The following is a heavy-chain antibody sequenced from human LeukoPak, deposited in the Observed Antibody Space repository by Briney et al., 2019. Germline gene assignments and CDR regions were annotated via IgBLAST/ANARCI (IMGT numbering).Heavy chain of an antibody. CDR1: GYTFTGYY. J-gene: IGHJ4*02. Sequence: ASVKVSCKASGYTFTGYYMHWVRQAPGQGLEWMGRINPNSGGTNYAQKFQGRVTMTRDTSISTAYMELSRLRSDDTAVYYCAREKFGELLTTDYWGQGTLVTVSS. D-gene: IGHD3-10*01. CDR2: INPNSGGT. CDR3: AREKFGELLTTDY. V-gene: IGHV1-2*06.